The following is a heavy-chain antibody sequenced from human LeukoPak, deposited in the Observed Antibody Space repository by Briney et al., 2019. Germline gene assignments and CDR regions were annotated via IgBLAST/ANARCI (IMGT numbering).Heavy chain of an antibody. CDR2: IYYSGST. Sequence: SETLSLTCTVSGGSISNYYWSWIRQPPGKGLEWIGYIYYSGSTNYNPSLKSRVTMSLDTSKNQFSLKLSSVTAADTAVYYCATIATAGTTWGQGTLVTVSS. V-gene: IGHV4-59*01. CDR3: ATIATAGTT. J-gene: IGHJ5*02. CDR1: GGSISNYY. D-gene: IGHD6-13*01.